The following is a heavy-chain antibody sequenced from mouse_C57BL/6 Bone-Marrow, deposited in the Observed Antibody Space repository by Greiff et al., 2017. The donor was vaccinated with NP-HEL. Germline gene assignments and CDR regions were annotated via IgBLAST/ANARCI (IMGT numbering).Heavy chain of an antibody. J-gene: IGHJ3*01. CDR1: GYAFTNYL. Sequence: VQLQQSGAELVRPGTSVKVSCKASGYAFTNYLIEWVKQRPGQGLEWIGVINPGSGGTNYNEKFKGKATLTADKSSSTAYMQLSSLTSEDSAVYFCARGGIYYYYAWFAYWGQGTLVTVSA. CDR2: INPGSGGT. D-gene: IGHD2-4*01. V-gene: IGHV1-54*01. CDR3: ARGGIYYYYAWFAY.